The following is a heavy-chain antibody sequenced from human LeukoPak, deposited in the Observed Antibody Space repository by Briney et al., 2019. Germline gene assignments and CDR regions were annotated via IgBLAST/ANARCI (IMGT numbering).Heavy chain of an antibody. J-gene: IGHJ4*02. D-gene: IGHD1/OR15-1a*01. V-gene: IGHV3-30-3*01. CDR3: ARDDSGTFPY. CDR2: ISYDGSNK. Sequence: GGSLRLSCAASGFTFSSYAMHWVRQAPGKGLEWVAVISYDGSNKYYADSVKGRFTISRDNAKNSLYLQMNSLRAEDTAVYYCARDDSGTFPYWGQGTLVTVSS. CDR1: GFTFSSYA.